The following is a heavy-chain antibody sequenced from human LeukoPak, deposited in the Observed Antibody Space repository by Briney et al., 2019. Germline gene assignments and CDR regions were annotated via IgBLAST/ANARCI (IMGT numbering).Heavy chain of an antibody. J-gene: IGHJ4*02. CDR3: VKDHDSTTWYYFDY. Sequence: GGSLRLSCAASGFTFDDYIMHWVRQAPGKGLEWVSLISWDGISPYYADSVKGRFTISRDNAKNSLYLQMNSLRPEDTALYYCVKDHDSTTWYYFDYWGQGTLVTVSS. V-gene: IGHV3-43*01. D-gene: IGHD2/OR15-2a*01. CDR1: GFTFDDYI. CDR2: ISWDGISP.